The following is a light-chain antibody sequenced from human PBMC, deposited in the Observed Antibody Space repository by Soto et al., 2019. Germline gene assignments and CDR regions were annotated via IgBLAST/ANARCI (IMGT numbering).Light chain of an antibody. CDR2: GAS. J-gene: IGKJ5*01. V-gene: IGKV3-20*01. CDR3: QQYGSSPPIT. Sequence: EIVMTQSPATLSVSPGERATLSCSTSQSVNDNLAWYQQKPGQAPRLLVYGASIGATGIPARFSGSGSGTDFSLTISRLEPEDFAVYYCQQYGSSPPITFGQGTRLEI. CDR1: QSVNDN.